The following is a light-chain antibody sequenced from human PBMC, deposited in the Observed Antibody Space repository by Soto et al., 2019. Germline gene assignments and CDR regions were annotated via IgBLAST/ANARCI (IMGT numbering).Light chain of an antibody. V-gene: IGLV2-14*03. CDR3: SSYASSSTLYV. J-gene: IGLJ1*01. Sequence: QSARTQPASVSGSPGQSITISCTGTSSDVGGYNYVSWYQQHPGKAPKLMIYHVSNRPSGVSNRFSGSKSGNTASLTISGLQAEDEAEYYCSSYASSSTLYVFGAGTKLTVL. CDR1: SSDVGGYNY. CDR2: HVS.